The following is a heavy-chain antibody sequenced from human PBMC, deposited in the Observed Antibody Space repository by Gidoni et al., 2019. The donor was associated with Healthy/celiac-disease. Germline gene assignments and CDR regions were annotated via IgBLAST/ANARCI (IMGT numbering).Heavy chain of an antibody. V-gene: IGHV2-5*02. CDR1: GFSLSPSGVG. D-gene: IGHD4-4*01. CDR3: AHSEGPDTVTTYYYYYYMDV. Sequence: QITLKESGPPLVKPTQTLTLTCTFSGFSLSPSGVGVGWIRQPPGKALEWLALIYWDDDKRYSPSLKSRLTITKDTSKNQVVLTMTNMDPVDTATYYCAHSEGPDTVTTYYYYYYMDVWGKGTTVTVSS. J-gene: IGHJ6*03. CDR2: IYWDDDK.